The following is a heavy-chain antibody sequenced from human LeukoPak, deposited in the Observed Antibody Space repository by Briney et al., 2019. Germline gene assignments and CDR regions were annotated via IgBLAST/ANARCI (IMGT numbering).Heavy chain of an antibody. V-gene: IGHV4-59*02. J-gene: IGHJ6*03. D-gene: IGHD7-27*01. Sequence: SETLSLTCTVSGGSVSSYYWSWIRQPPGKGLEWIGYIYYSGSTNYNPSLKSRVTISVDTSKNQFSLKLSSMTAADTAVYYCARGLTGEFDYYYYYYMDVWGKGTTVTVSS. CDR2: IYYSGST. CDR3: ARGLTGEFDYYYYYYMDV. CDR1: GGSVSSYY.